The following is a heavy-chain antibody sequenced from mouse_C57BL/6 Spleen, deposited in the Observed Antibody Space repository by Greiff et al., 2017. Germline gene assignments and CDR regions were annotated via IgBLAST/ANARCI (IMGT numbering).Heavy chain of an antibody. CDR3: ARTYYYGSSYEGYFDV. Sequence: QVQLQQPGAELVKPGASVKMSCKASGYTFTSYWITWVKQRPGQGLEWIGDIYPGSGSTNYNETLKSKATLTVDTSSSTAYMQLSSLTSEDSAVYYCARTYYYGSSYEGYFDVWGTGTTVTVSS. CDR1: GYTFTSYW. D-gene: IGHD1-1*01. CDR2: IYPGSGST. V-gene: IGHV1-55*01. J-gene: IGHJ1*03.